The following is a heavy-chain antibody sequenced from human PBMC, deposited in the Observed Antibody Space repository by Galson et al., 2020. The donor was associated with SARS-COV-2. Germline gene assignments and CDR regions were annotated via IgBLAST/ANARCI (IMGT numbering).Heavy chain of an antibody. CDR3: ARDSCSFIIPNDYYYMSV. V-gene: IGHV3-7*03. J-gene: IGHJ6*03. CDR1: GFTYSHYW. CDR2: IKQDGSEK. D-gene: IGHD1-1*01. Sequence: GESLKISCRASGFTYSHYWMSWVRQAPGKGLEWVANIKQDGSEKYYVDSVKGRFTISRDNAKNSLYLQMNSLRAEDTAVYYCARDSCSFIIPNDYYYMSVWGKGTTVTVSS.